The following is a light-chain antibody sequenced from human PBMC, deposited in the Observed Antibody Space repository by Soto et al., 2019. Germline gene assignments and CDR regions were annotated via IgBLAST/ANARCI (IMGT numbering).Light chain of an antibody. V-gene: IGKV3-20*01. J-gene: IGKJ3*01. Sequence: EIVLTQSPGTLSLSPGERATLSCRASQSVSSNFLAWYQHKPGQAPRLLIYGASSRATGIPDRFSGSRSVTDFTLTISRLEPEDCAVFYCQQYGDSLFTFGPGTKVDIK. CDR1: QSVSSNF. CDR3: QQYGDSLFT. CDR2: GAS.